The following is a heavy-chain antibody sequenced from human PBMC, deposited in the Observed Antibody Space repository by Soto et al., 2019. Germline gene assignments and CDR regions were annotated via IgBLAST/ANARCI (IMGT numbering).Heavy chain of an antibody. CDR1: GYSFTSYW. CDR2: IGPSDSYT. J-gene: IGHJ4*02. V-gene: IGHV5-10-1*01. Sequence: PGESLKISCKGSGYSFTSYWISWVRQMPGKGLEWMGRIGPSDSYTNYSPSFQGHVTISADKSISTAYLQWSSLKASDTAMYYCARHLSGGNPIPYFDYWGQGTLVTVSS. D-gene: IGHD2-15*01. CDR3: ARHLSGGNPIPYFDY.